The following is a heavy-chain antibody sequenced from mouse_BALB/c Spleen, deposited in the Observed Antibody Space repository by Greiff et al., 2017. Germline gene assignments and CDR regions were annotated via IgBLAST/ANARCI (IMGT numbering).Heavy chain of an antibody. D-gene: IGHD1-2*01. Sequence: DVKLQESGPGLVKPSQSLFLTCTVTGYSITSDYAWNWIRQFPGNKLEWMGYISYSGSTSYNPSLKSRISITRDTSKNQFFLQLNSVTTEDTATYYCARSGYGYVGVDYFDYWGQGTTLTVSS. CDR1: GYSITSDYA. CDR3: ARSGYGYVGVDYFDY. J-gene: IGHJ2*01. CDR2: ISYSGST. V-gene: IGHV3-2*02.